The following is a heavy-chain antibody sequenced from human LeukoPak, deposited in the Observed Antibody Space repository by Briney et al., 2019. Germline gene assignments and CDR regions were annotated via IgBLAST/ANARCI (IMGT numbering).Heavy chain of an antibody. CDR2: IYSGGST. V-gene: IGHV3-66*01. CDR3: ARDSGLRWNSIDC. J-gene: IGHJ4*02. Sequence: GGSLRLSCAASGFTVSSNYMSWVRQAPGKGLEWVSVIYSGGSTYYADSVKGRFTISRDNAKNSLYLQMNSLRAEDTAVYYCARDSGLRWNSIDCWGQGTLVTVSS. CDR1: GFTVSSNY. D-gene: IGHD4-23*01.